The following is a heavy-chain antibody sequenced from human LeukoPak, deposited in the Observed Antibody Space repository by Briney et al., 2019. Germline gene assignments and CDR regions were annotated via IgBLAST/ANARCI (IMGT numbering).Heavy chain of an antibody. CDR1: GFTFSSYE. D-gene: IGHD6-19*01. Sequence: GGSLRLSCAASGFTFSSYEMNWVRQAPGKGLEWVSYISSSGSTMHYAGSVKGRFTISRDNAKNSLYLQMNSLRADDKAVYYCARHLEQWPDYWGQGTLVTVSS. V-gene: IGHV3-48*03. CDR2: ISSSGSTM. CDR3: ARHLEQWPDY. J-gene: IGHJ4*02.